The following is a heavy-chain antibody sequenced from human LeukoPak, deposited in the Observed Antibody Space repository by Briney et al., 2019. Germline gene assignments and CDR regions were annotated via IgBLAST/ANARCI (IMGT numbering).Heavy chain of an antibody. J-gene: IGHJ4*02. D-gene: IGHD3-22*01. CDR1: GGSIGNFY. CDR3: ARHRRYYYDSSGYYS. CDR2: IYTSGST. V-gene: IGHV4-4*07. Sequence: SETLSLTCTVSGGSIGNFYWSWIRQPAGKGLEWIGRIYTSGSTNYNPSLKSRVTVSIDTSKKQFSLKLSSVTAADTAVYYCARHRRYYYDSSGYYSWGQGTLVTVSS.